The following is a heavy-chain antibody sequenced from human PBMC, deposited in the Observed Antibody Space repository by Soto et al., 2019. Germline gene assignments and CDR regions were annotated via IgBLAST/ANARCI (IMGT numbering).Heavy chain of an antibody. CDR1: GFTFSSYA. CDR3: ARRLGLVDY. CDR2: ISYDGSNK. D-gene: IGHD1-26*01. V-gene: IGHV3-30-3*01. J-gene: IGHJ4*02. Sequence: QVQPVESGGGVVQPGRSLRLSCAASGFTFSSYAMHWVRQAPGKGLEWVAVISYDGSNKYYADSVKGRFTISRDNSKNTLYLQMNRLRAEDTAVYYCARRLGLVDYWGQGTLVTVSS.